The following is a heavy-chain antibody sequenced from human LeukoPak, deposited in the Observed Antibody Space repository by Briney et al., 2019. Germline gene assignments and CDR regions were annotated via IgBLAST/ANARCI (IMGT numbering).Heavy chain of an antibody. CDR2: TNHSGST. Sequence: KPSETLSLTCAVYGGSFSGYYWSWIRQPPGKGLEWIGETNHSGSTNYNPSLKSRVTISVDTSKNQFSLKLSSVTAADTAVYYCASRDYLGDIGFDPWGQGTLVTVSS. V-gene: IGHV4-34*01. D-gene: IGHD3-16*01. CDR1: GGSFSGYY. J-gene: IGHJ5*02. CDR3: ASRDYLGDIGFDP.